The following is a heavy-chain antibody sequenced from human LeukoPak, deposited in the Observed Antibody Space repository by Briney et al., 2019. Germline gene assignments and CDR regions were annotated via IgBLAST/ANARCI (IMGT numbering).Heavy chain of an antibody. CDR1: GGSISSYY. V-gene: IGHV4-59*01. Sequence: PSETLSLTCTVSGGSISSYYWTWIRQPPGKGLEWIGYIFNSGSSRYNPSLKSRVTISGDTSKKQFSLKLTSVTAADTGVYYCARHDVTEVAFDIWGQGTMVTVSS. CDR3: ARHDVTEVAFDI. J-gene: IGHJ3*02. CDR2: IFNSGSS.